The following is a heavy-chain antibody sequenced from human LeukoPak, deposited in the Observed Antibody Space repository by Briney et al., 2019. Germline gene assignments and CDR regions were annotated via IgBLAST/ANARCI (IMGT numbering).Heavy chain of an antibody. Sequence: GGSLRLSCAASGFTFSSHAMSWVRQAPGKGLEWVSAISTRGGKTYYADSVKGRFTISRDNSKNTLYVQMNSLRAEDTAEYYCAKDAGIATAGTGLGFDLWGRGTLVTVSS. CDR2: ISTRGGKT. V-gene: IGHV3-23*01. CDR1: GFTFSSHA. CDR3: AKDAGIATAGTGLGFDL. J-gene: IGHJ2*01. D-gene: IGHD6-13*01.